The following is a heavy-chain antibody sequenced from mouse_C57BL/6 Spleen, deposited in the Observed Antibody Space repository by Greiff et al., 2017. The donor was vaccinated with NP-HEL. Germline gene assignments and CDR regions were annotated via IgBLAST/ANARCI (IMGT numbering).Heavy chain of an antibody. CDR2: INPGSGGT. V-gene: IGHV1-54*01. D-gene: IGHD1-1*01. J-gene: IGHJ4*01. CDR3: ARDYGSSYVGYYYAMDY. CDR1: GYAFTNYL. Sequence: VQLQQSGAELVRPGTSVKVSCKASGYAFTNYLIEWVKQRPGQGLEWIGVINPGSGGTNYNEKFKGKATLTADKSSSTAYMQLSSLTSEDSAVYFCARDYGSSYVGYYYAMDYWGQGTSVTVSS.